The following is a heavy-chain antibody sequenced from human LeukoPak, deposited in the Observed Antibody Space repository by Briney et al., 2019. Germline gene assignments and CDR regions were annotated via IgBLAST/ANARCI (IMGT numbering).Heavy chain of an antibody. D-gene: IGHD3-10*01. J-gene: IGHJ4*02. CDR1: GGTFSSYA. CDR3: ARSGVGSGSYVDY. V-gene: IGHV1-69*05. Sequence: WASVKVSCKASGGTFSSYAISWVRQAPGQGLEWMGGIIPIFGTAHYAQKFQGRVTITTDESTSTAYMELSSLRSEDTAVYYCARSGVGSGSYVDYWGQGTLVTVSS. CDR2: IIPIFGTA.